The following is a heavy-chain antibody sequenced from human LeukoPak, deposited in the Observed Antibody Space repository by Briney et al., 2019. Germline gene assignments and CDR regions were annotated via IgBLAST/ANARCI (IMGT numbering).Heavy chain of an antibody. CDR3: ARACQQHKKYYDFRSGSYYYYYYMDV. Sequence: SDTLSLTCTVSGGSISRYYWRWIPQPAGKGLEWIGRIYTSGSTNYNPSLKSRVNMSVDTSKNQFTLQLSSVTAADTAVYYCARACQQHKKYYDFRSGSYYYYYYMDVWGKGTTVTVSS. D-gene: IGHD3-3*01. CDR2: IYTSGST. CDR1: GGSISRYY. J-gene: IGHJ6*03. V-gene: IGHV4-4*07.